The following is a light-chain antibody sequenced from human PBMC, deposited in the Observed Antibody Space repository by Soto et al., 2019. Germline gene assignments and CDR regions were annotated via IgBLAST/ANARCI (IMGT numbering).Light chain of an antibody. CDR3: AAWDDSLNALV. CDR2: TNN. J-gene: IGLJ3*02. Sequence: QSVLTQPPSASGTPEQRVTISCSGASSNIGSNAVNWYQQLPGTAPQLLIYTNNQRPSGVPDRFSGSKSGTSASLAITGLQSEDEADYHCAAWDDSLNALVFGGGTKLTVL. V-gene: IGLV1-44*01. CDR1: SSNIGSNA.